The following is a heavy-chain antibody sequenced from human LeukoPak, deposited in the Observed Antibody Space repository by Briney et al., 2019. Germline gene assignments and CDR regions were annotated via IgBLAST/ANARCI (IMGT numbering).Heavy chain of an antibody. V-gene: IGHV3-33*01. CDR3: ARGGSIAAAALDY. CDR2: IWYDGSNK. D-gene: IGHD6-13*01. CDR1: GFTFSSYG. Sequence: GGSLRLSCAASGFTFSSYGMHWVRQAPGKGLEWVAVIWYDGSNKYYADSVKGRFTISRDNSKNTLYLQMNRLRAEDTPVYYCARGGSIAAAALDYWGQGTLVTVSS. J-gene: IGHJ4*02.